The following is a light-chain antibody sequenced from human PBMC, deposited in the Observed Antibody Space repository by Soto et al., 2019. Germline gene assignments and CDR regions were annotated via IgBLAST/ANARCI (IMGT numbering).Light chain of an antibody. Sequence: DIQMTQSPSSLSASVGDRVTITCRANQSIRSYLNWFQQKPRNAPKRLIYSASNLQSGVPSRFSGSGSGTDFTLTSSSLLPEDFATYYCQQSYSTPLTCGGGTNVEIK. V-gene: IGKV1-39*01. J-gene: IGKJ4*01. CDR1: QSIRSY. CDR2: SAS. CDR3: QQSYSTPLT.